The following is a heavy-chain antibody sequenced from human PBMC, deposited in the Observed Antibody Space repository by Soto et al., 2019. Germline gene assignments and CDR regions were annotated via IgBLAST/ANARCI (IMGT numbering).Heavy chain of an antibody. Sequence: VQLVQSGAEVKKPGASVKVSCKASGYTFTSYDINWVRQATGQGLEWMGWMNPNSGNTGYAQKFQGRVTMTRNTSISPAYMELSSLISEDTAGYYWARGAAARIPFDYWGQGTLVTVSS. D-gene: IGHD6-13*01. CDR3: ARGAAARIPFDY. CDR2: MNPNSGNT. J-gene: IGHJ4*02. CDR1: GYTFTSYD. V-gene: IGHV1-8*01.